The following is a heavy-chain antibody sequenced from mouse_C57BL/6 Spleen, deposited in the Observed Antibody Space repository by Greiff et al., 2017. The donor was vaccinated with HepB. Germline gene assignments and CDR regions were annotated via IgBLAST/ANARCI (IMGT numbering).Heavy chain of an antibody. V-gene: IGHV1-22*01. CDR3: SRVTTVVARDYFDY. CDR1: GYTFTDYN. CDR2: INPNNGGT. J-gene: IGHJ2*01. D-gene: IGHD1-1*01. Sequence: VQLQQSGPELVKPGASVKMSCKASGYTFTDYNMHWVKQSHGKSLEWIGYINPNNGGTSYNQKFKGKATLTVNKSSSTAYMELRSLTSEDSAVYYCSRVTTVVARDYFDYWGQGTTLTVSS.